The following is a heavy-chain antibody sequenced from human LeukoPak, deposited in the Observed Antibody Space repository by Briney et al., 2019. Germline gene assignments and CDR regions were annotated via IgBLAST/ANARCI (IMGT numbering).Heavy chain of an antibody. D-gene: IGHD6-13*01. J-gene: IGHJ4*02. CDR3: ARAPARIAAAGY. Sequence: PSETLSLTCAVYGGSFSGYYWSWIRQPPGKGLEWIGEINHSGSTNYNPSFKSRVTISVDTSKNQFSLKLSSVTAADTAVYYCARAPARIAAAGYWGQGTLVTVSS. CDR1: GGSFSGYY. V-gene: IGHV4-34*01. CDR2: INHSGST.